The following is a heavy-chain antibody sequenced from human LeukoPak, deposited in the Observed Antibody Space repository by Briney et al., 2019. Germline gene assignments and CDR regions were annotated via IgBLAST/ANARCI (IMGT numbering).Heavy chain of an antibody. J-gene: IGHJ4*02. Sequence: GGSLRLSCAASGFTFSKVWMSWVRQAPGKGLEWVGRIKSKTDGGATDYAAPVKGRFTISRDDSENTLYLQTNSLKTEDTAVYYCSTQDDILTGYPYDYWGQGTLVTVSS. CDR1: GFTFSKVW. D-gene: IGHD3-9*01. CDR3: STQDDILTGYPYDY. CDR2: IKSKTDGGAT. V-gene: IGHV3-15*01.